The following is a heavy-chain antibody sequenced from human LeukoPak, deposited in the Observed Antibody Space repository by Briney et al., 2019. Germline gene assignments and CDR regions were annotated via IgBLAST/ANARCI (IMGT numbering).Heavy chain of an antibody. CDR3: ARDLGGKWELLPAY. J-gene: IGHJ4*02. CDR2: ISYDESNK. CDR1: GFIFSNYD. V-gene: IGHV3-30-3*01. Sequence: QPGGSLRLSCAASGFIFSNYDMHWVRQAPGKGLEWVAVISYDESNKYYADSVKGRFTISRDNSKNMLYLQMSSLRSEDTAVYYCARDLGGKWELLPAYWGQGTLVTVSS. D-gene: IGHD1-26*01.